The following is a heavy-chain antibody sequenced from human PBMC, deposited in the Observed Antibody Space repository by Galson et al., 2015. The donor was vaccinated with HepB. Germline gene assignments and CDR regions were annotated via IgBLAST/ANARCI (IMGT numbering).Heavy chain of an antibody. J-gene: IGHJ6*03. CDR2: IPSSDPYK. D-gene: IGHD3-3*01. CDR1: GFAFSRDI. CDR3: ARVSTMTSRDYYMDV. Sequence: SLRLSCAGSGFAFSRDIINWVRQPPGKGLEWVSSIPSSDPYKYYADSVRGRFTISRDNTENSVFLQMNSLRVDDTAVYYCARVSTMTSRDYYMDVWGKGTTVIVS. V-gene: IGHV3-21*06.